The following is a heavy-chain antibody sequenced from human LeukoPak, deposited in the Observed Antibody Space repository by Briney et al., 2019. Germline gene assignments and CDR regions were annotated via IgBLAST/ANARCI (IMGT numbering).Heavy chain of an antibody. J-gene: IGHJ4*02. V-gene: IGHV3-23*01. CDR2: ISGSGGST. Sequence: GGSLRLSCAASGFTLSSYAMSWVRQAPGKGVEWVSAISGSGGSTYYADSVKGRFTISRDNSKNTLYLQMNSLRAEDTAVYYCAKDRLWFGELLGVFDYWGQGTLVTVSS. CDR1: GFTLSSYA. CDR3: AKDRLWFGELLGVFDY. D-gene: IGHD3-10*01.